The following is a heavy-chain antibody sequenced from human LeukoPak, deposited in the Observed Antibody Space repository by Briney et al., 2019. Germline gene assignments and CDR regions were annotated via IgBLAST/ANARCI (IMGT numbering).Heavy chain of an antibody. V-gene: IGHV3-30*04. Sequence: PGGSLRLSCATSGFTLDDYAMHWVRQAPGKGLEWVAVISYDGSNKYYADSVKGRFTISRDNSKNTLFLQMNSLRPEDTAMYYCAKGRRYNLLTGYYVSEVDPWGQGTLVTVSS. J-gene: IGHJ5*02. CDR3: AKGRRYNLLTGYYVSEVDP. CDR1: GFTLDDYA. D-gene: IGHD3-9*01. CDR2: ISYDGSNK.